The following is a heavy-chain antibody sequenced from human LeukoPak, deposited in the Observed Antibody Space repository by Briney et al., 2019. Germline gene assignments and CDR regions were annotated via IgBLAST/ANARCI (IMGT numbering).Heavy chain of an antibody. CDR2: INWNGGRT. CDR3: ARDLASSDV. Sequence: RPGGALILSCAASGFTFDDYGMGWGRQAPGKGVGRDSGINWNGGRTGYADSVKGRFTISRDNAKNSLYLQMNRLRAEDTALYYCARDLASSDVWGKGTTVTVSS. CDR1: GFTFDDYG. V-gene: IGHV3-20*04. D-gene: IGHD3-16*01. J-gene: IGHJ6*04.